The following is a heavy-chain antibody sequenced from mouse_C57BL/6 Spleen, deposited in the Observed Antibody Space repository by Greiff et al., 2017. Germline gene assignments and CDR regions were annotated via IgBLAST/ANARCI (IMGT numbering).Heavy chain of an antibody. D-gene: IGHD1-2*01. V-gene: IGHV1-42*01. CDR1: GYSFTGYY. Sequence: VQLQQSGPELVKPGASVKISCKASGYSFTGYYMNWVKQSPEKSLEWIGEINPSTGGTTYNQKFKAKATLTVDKSSSTAYMQLKSLTSEDSAVYYCARRVATAEDYWGQGTTLTVAS. CDR3: ARRVATAEDY. J-gene: IGHJ2*01. CDR2: INPSTGGT.